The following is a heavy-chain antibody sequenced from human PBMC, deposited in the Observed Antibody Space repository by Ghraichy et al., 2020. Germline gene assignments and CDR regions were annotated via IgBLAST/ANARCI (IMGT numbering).Heavy chain of an antibody. J-gene: IGHJ3*02. Sequence: SVKVSCKASGGTFSSYVISWVRQAPGQGLEWMGGIIPIFAAAHYAQKFQGRVTITADESTSTAYMEMTSLRPEDTAMYHCARLGGNQRSSWTEAFDIWGQGTMVTVSS. V-gene: IGHV1-69*13. D-gene: IGHD6-13*01. CDR1: GGTFSSYV. CDR3: ARLGGNQRSSWTEAFDI. CDR2: IIPIFAAA.